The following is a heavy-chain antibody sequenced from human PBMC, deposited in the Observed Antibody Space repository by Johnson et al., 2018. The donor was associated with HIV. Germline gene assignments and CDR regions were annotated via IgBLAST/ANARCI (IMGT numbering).Heavy chain of an antibody. V-gene: IGHV3-30-3*01. Sequence: QVQLVESGGGVVQPGRSLRLSCAASGFTFSSYAMHWVRQAPGKGLEWVAVISYDGSNKYYADSVKGRFTISRDNSKNTLYLQMNSRRAEETAVYYCAKDCGRWLQSDACDIWGQGTMVTVSS. CDR3: AKDCGRWLQSDACDI. CDR1: GFTFSSYA. J-gene: IGHJ3*02. D-gene: IGHD5-24*01. CDR2: ISYDGSNK.